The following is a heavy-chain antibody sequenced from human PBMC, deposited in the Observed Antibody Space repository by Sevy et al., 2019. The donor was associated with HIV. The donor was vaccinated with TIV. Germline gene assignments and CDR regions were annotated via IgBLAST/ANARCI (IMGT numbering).Heavy chain of an antibody. D-gene: IGHD2-2*01. CDR3: ATRSGQLPKGWFDP. J-gene: IGHJ5*02. CDR2: FDPEDGET. CDR1: GYTLTELS. Sequence: ASVKVSCKVSGYTLTELSMHWVRQAPGKGLEWMGGFDPEDGETLYAQKFQGRVTMTEDTSTDTAYMELSSLRSEDTAVYYCATRSGQLPKGWFDPWGQGTLVTVSS. V-gene: IGHV1-24*01.